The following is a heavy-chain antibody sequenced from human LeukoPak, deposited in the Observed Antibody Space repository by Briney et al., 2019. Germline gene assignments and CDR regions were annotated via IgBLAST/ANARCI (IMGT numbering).Heavy chain of an antibody. V-gene: IGHV3-21*01. J-gene: IGHJ1*01. Sequence: AGGSLRLSCAASGFTFSSYSMNWVRQAPGKGLEWVSSISSSSSYIYYADSVKGRFTISRDNAKNSLYLQMNSLRAEDTAVYYCAKWPLEAVAGTRYFQHWGQGTLVTVSS. CDR1: GFTFSSYS. CDR2: ISSSSSYI. D-gene: IGHD6-19*01. CDR3: AKWPLEAVAGTRYFQH.